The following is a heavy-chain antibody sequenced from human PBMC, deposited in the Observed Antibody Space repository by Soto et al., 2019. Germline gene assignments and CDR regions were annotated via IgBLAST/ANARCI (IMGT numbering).Heavy chain of an antibody. CDR2: IIPILGIA. D-gene: IGHD1-26*01. V-gene: IGHV1-69*04. CDR3: ARDIEGGGAGPDY. CDR1: GGTFSSYT. Sequence: ASVKVSCKASGGTFSSYTISWVRQAPGQGLEWMGRIIPILGIANYAQKFQGRVTITADKSTSTAYMELSSLRSEDTAGYYCARDIEGGGAGPDYWGQGTLVTVSS. J-gene: IGHJ4*02.